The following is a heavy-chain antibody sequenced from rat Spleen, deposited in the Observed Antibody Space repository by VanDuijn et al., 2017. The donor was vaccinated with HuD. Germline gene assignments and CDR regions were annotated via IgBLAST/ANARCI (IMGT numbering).Heavy chain of an antibody. Sequence: EVQLVESGGGLVQPGRSLKLSCAASGFTFSDYNMAWVRQAPKKGLEWVASISTGGSRTYYRDSVEGRFTISRDNAKNTLYLQMDSLRSEDTATYHCASHRHYSVYVMDAWGQGASVTVSS. CDR2: ISTGGSRT. D-gene: IGHD1-1*01. J-gene: IGHJ4*01. CDR1: GFTFSDYN. CDR3: ASHRHYSVYVMDA. V-gene: IGHV5-7*01.